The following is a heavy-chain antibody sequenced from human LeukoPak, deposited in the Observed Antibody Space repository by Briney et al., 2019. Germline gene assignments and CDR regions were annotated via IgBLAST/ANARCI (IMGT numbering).Heavy chain of an antibody. J-gene: IGHJ6*03. Sequence: GGSLRLSCAASGFTFSSYAMSWVRQAPGQGLEWMGGIIPIFGTANYAQKFQGRVTITADESTSTAYMELSSLRSEDTAVYYCARAVRGVVVVPSTTIRRDYYYYMDVWGKGTTVTVSS. CDR2: IIPIFGTA. V-gene: IGHV1-69*01. CDR1: GFTFSSYA. CDR3: ARAVRGVVVVPSTTIRRDYYYYMDV. D-gene: IGHD2-2*01.